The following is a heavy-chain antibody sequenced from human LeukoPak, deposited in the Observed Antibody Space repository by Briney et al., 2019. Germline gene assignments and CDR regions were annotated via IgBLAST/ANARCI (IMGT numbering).Heavy chain of an antibody. J-gene: IGHJ4*02. CDR2: IYYSGST. D-gene: IGHD1-26*01. CDR3: ARHGGGGESYPRVFDY. V-gene: IGHV4-59*08. Sequence: SETLSLTCTVSGGSISPYYWSWIRQPPGKGLEWIGYIYYSGSTNYNPSLKSRVTISVDTSKNQFSLKLSSVTAADTDVYYCARHGGGGESYPRVFDYWGRGTLVTVSS. CDR1: GGSISPYY.